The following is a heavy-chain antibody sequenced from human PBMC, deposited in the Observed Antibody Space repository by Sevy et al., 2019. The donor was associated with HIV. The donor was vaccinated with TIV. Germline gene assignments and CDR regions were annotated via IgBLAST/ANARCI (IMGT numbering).Heavy chain of an antibody. CDR3: SKGGSGTGWFDP. J-gene: IGHJ5*02. Sequence: GGSLRLSCRASGFNFGDYPMSWFRQAPGKGLAWVGFIRSKASGGTTQYAASGKGRFTISRDDSESMAYLQMNSLKIEDTAVYYCSKGGSGTGWFDPWGQGTLVTVS. D-gene: IGHD3-10*01. CDR2: IRSKASGGTT. V-gene: IGHV3-49*03. CDR1: GFNFGDYP.